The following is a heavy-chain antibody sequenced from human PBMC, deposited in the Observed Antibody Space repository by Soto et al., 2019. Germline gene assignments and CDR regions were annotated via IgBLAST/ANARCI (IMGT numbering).Heavy chain of an antibody. J-gene: IGHJ3*02. CDR2: ISSSSSYI. D-gene: IGHD2-15*01. V-gene: IGHV3-21*01. Sequence: GSLRLSCAASGFTFSSYSMNWVRQAPGKGLEWVSSISSSSSYIYYADSVKGRFTISRDNAKNSLYLQMNSLRAEDTAVYYCAREGCSGGSCYIEDAFDIWGQGTMVTVSS. CDR3: AREGCSGGSCYIEDAFDI. CDR1: GFTFSSYS.